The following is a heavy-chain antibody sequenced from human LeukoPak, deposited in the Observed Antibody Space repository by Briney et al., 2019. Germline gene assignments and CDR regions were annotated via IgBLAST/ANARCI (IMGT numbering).Heavy chain of an antibody. CDR2: IYYSGST. Sequence: PSETLSLTCTVSGGSISSGSYYWGWIRQPPGKGVEWIGSIYYSGSTYYNPSLKSRVTISVDTSKNQFSLKLSSVTAADTAVYYCARVVVVVTTWVFPYFDYWGQGTLVTVSS. J-gene: IGHJ4*02. V-gene: IGHV4-39*01. CDR3: ARVVVVVTTWVFPYFDY. CDR1: GGSISSGSYY. D-gene: IGHD2-15*01.